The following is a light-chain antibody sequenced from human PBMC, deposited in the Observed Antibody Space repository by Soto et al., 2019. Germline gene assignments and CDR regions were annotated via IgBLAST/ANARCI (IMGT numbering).Light chain of an antibody. J-gene: IGKJ1*01. CDR1: QSVSVN. CDR2: AAS. Sequence: EIVMTQSPATLSVSPGERATLSCRASQSVSVNLAWYQQKPGQAPRLLIYAASTRATGVPARFGGSGSGTEFTLTISSLQSEDFAVYYCQQYNEWPPWAFGQGTKVDIK. CDR3: QQYNEWPPWA. V-gene: IGKV3-15*01.